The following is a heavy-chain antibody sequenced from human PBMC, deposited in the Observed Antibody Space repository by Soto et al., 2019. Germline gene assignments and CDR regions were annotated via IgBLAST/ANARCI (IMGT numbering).Heavy chain of an antibody. CDR2: VNPNSGGT. D-gene: IGHD6-19*01. Sequence: QVQLVQSGAEAKKPGASVKVSCKASGYTFIAYHIHWLRQAPGQGLEWMGWVNPNSGGTNYAQEFQDRVTMTRDTSISTAYMELSRLTSDDTAMYYCAKVHGSGWYEDFDYWCLGTLVSVPP. CDR1: GYTFIAYH. V-gene: IGHV1-2*02. CDR3: AKVHGSGWYEDFDY. J-gene: IGHJ4*02.